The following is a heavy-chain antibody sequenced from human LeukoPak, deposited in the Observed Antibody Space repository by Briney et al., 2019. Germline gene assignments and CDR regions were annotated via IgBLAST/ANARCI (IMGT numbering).Heavy chain of an antibody. CDR3: ARGDLYCTNGVCYTNYYYGMDV. CDR2: IKQDGSEK. V-gene: IGHV3-7*01. CDR1: GFTFSSYW. J-gene: IGHJ6*02. Sequence: GGSLRLSCAASGFTFSSYWTSWVRQAPGKGPEWVANIKQDGSEKYYVDSVKGRFTISRDNAKNSLYLQMNSLRAEDTAVYYCARGDLYCTNGVCYTNYYYGMDVWGQGTTVTVSS. D-gene: IGHD2-8*01.